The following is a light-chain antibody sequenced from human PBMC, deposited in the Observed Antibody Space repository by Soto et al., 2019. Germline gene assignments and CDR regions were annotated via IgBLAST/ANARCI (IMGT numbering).Light chain of an antibody. J-gene: IGKJ2*01. Sequence: EIVLTQSPATLSLSPGERATLSCRASESVSYYLAWYQQKPGQAPRLLIYDASTRAAGIPARLSGSGSETDFTLTISSLEPDDFAVYYCQQRHHWLRTFGQGTKLEI. CDR1: ESVSYY. CDR3: QQRHHWLRT. V-gene: IGKV3-11*01. CDR2: DAS.